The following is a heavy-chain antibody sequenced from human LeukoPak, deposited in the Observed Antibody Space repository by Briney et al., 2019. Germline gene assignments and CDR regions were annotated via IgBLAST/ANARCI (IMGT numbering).Heavy chain of an antibody. Sequence: SETLSLTCTVSGGSFSPYKWAWIRQPPGKGLEYIAFMYESGITNYNPSLKSRVTISLDTSKNQFSLKLSSVTAADTAVYYCARRAAEYYGMDVWGQGTTVTVSS. J-gene: IGHJ6*02. CDR3: ARRAAEYYGMDV. CDR2: MYESGIT. CDR1: GGSFSPYK. V-gene: IGHV4-59*12.